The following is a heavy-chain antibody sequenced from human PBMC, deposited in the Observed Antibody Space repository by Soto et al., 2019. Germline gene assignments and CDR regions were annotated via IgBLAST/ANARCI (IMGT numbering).Heavy chain of an antibody. CDR3: AREEGSYNMGTFPFYDMDV. Sequence: QVQLVQSGPEVKKSGSSVKVSCKLSGGTFTSDTISWLRLAPGQGLEWMGRIVPILGTGNYARKFQGRVTIAEDRSTNTGYMELSSLTSEDTAIYYWAREEGSYNMGTFPFYDMDVWGNGTSVTVSS. J-gene: IGHJ6*03. D-gene: IGHD3-10*01. CDR2: IVPILGTG. V-gene: IGHV1-69*08. CDR1: GGTFTSDT.